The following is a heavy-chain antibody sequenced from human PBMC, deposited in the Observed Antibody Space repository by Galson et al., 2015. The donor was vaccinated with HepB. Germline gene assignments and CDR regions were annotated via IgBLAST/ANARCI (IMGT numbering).Heavy chain of an antibody. Sequence: TLSLTCTVPAGSISNADYHWNWSRQPPGRGLEWIGYNSYSGRNNFNPSLRSRVTISMDTSRNQFSLQLSSVTAADTAVYYCARAPIGYCAGSSCYGWFDLWGQGILVTVSS. CDR3: ARAPIGYCAGSSCYGWFDL. CDR1: AGSISNADYH. V-gene: IGHV4-30-4*01. J-gene: IGHJ5*02. D-gene: IGHD2-2*01. CDR2: NSYSGRN.